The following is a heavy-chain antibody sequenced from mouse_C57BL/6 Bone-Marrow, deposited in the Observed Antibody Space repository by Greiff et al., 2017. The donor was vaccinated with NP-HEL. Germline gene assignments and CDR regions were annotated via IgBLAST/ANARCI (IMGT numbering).Heavy chain of an antibody. Sequence: QVQLQQPGAELVKPGASVKVSCKASGYTFTSYWMHWLKQRPGQGLEWIGRIHPSDSDTNSNQKFKGKATLTVDKSSSTAYMQLSSLTSEDSAVYYCAMEITGTWYFDYWGKGTTLTVSS. V-gene: IGHV1-74*01. CDR2: IHPSDSDT. J-gene: IGHJ2*01. CDR3: AMEITGTWYFDY. D-gene: IGHD4-1*01. CDR1: GYTFTSYW.